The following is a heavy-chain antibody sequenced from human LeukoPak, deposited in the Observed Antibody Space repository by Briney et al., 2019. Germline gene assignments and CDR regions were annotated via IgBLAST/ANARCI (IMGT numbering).Heavy chain of an antibody. D-gene: IGHD3-3*01. CDR1: GGSVSSYY. CDR2: IYYSGTT. V-gene: IGHV4-59*02. Sequence: SETLSLTCTVSGGSVSSYYWSWIRQPPGKGLEWIGYIYYSGTTGYNPSLKSRLTMSVDTSKNQFSLKLNSVPAADTAIYYCARFYDFWSAYYWFDPWGQGTLVTVSS. J-gene: IGHJ5*02. CDR3: ARFYDFWSAYYWFDP.